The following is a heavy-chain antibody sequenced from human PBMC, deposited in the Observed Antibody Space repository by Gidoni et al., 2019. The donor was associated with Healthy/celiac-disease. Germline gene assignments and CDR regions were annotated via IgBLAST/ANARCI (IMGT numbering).Heavy chain of an antibody. Sequence: QVQLVQSGAEVKTPGASVKVSCKASGYTFTSYDINWVRQATGQGLEWMGWMNPNSGNTGYAQKFQGRVTMTRNTSISTAYMELSSLRSEDTAVYYCARGPLSGWELLSVLDYWGQGTLVTVSS. J-gene: IGHJ4*02. CDR3: ARGPLSGWELLSVLDY. V-gene: IGHV1-8*01. D-gene: IGHD1-26*01. CDR2: MNPNSGNT. CDR1: GYTFTSYD.